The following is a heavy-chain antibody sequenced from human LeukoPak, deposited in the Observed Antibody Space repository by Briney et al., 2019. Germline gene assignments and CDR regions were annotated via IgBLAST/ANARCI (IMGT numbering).Heavy chain of an antibody. Sequence: GGSLRLSCAASGFTFSRYGMTWVSQAPGKGLEWVSYISSSSSTIYYADSVKGRFTISRDNAKNTLYLQMNSLRAEDTAVYYCARGLLSGSYYYYYYMDVWGKGTTVTVSS. CDR1: GFTFSRYG. CDR3: ARGLLSGSYYYYYYMDV. CDR2: ISSSSSTI. D-gene: IGHD1-26*01. J-gene: IGHJ6*03. V-gene: IGHV3-48*04.